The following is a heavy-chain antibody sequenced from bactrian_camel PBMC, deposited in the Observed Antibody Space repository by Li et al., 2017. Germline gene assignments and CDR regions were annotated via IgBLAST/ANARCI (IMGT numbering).Heavy chain of an antibody. CDR1: GSIVGTLC. J-gene: IGHJ4*01. CDR2: IDPDAST. V-gene: IGHV3S53*01. D-gene: IGHD1*01. Sequence: HVQLVESGGGSVQAGGSLRLSCASSGSIVGTLCMGWVRQAPGKEREWVATIDPDASTRYPDSVKGRFAISKDNEKNTLYLQMNNLKPEDTAMYYCATATDCRWTGYPTWTPMANYWGQGTQVTVS. CDR3: ATATDCRWTGYPTWTPMANY.